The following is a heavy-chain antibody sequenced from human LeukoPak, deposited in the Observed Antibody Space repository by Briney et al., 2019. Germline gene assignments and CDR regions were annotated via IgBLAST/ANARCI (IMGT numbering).Heavy chain of an antibody. Sequence: SQTLSLTCAISGDSVSSNGAAWNWIRQSPSRGLEWLGRTYYRSKWYDDYAVSVRSRITISPDTSKNQFSLQLSSVTPEDTAVYYCARVDQWPPSGWFDPWGQGIQVTVSS. D-gene: IGHD6-19*01. V-gene: IGHV6-1*01. CDR1: GDSVSSNGAA. J-gene: IGHJ5*02. CDR2: TYYRSKWYD. CDR3: ARVDQWPPSGWFDP.